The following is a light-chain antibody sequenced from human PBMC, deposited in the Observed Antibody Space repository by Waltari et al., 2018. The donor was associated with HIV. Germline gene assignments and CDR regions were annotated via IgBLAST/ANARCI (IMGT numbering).Light chain of an antibody. J-gene: IGLJ3*02. CDR2: EVT. V-gene: IGLV2-23*02. Sequence: QSALTKPASVAGSLGQPITISCTGTSSDFGGYNLVPWYQLDPGKAPKLLIYEVTKRPSGVSNRFSGSKSGNTASLTISGLRAADEADYYCCSYARSRWVFGGGTNLTVL. CDR1: SSDFGGYNL. CDR3: CSYARSRWV.